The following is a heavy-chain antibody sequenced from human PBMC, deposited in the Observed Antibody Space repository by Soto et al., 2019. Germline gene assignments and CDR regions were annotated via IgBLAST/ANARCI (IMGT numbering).Heavy chain of an antibody. D-gene: IGHD6-13*01. CDR3: ARANSSSWYKLQYKWFDS. Sequence: SATLSLTCTVSRASIIEYYGICILPPVWKGLEWIGYMYYSETTVYNPSLKSRVTISVDTSKNQVSLNLNSATAADTAVYYCARANSSSWYKLQYKWFDSWGQGNLVTVSS. CDR2: MYYSETT. J-gene: IGHJ5*01. V-gene: IGHV4-59*01. CDR1: RASIIEYY.